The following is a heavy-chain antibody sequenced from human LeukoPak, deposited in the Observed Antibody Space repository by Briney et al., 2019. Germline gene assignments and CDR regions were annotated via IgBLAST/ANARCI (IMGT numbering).Heavy chain of an antibody. J-gene: IGHJ4*02. V-gene: IGHV4-59*01. CDR3: ARDRDSSGYYYAFDY. CDR2: IYHSGST. D-gene: IGHD3-22*01. CDR1: GGSISSYY. Sequence: PSETLSLTCTVSGGSISSYYWSWIRQPPGKGLEWIGYIYHSGSTNYNPSLESRVTISVDTSKNQFSLKLSSVTAADTAVYYCARDRDSSGYYYAFDYWGQGTLVTVSS.